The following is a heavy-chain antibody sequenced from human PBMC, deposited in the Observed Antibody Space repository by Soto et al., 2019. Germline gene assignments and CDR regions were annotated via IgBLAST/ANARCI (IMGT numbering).Heavy chain of an antibody. CDR3: ARENIAAAFDI. Sequence: SETLSLTCAVYGGSFSGYYWSWIRQPPGKGLEWIGEINHSGSTNYNPSLKSRVTISVDTSKNQFSLKLSSVTAADTAVYYCARENIAAAFDIWGQGTMVTVSS. CDR2: INHSGST. D-gene: IGHD5-12*01. V-gene: IGHV4-34*01. J-gene: IGHJ3*02. CDR1: GGSFSGYY.